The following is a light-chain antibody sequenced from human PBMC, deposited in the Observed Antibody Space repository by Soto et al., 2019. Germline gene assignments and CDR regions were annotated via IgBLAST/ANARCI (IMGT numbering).Light chain of an antibody. CDR1: QSVSSSY. Sequence: EIVLTQSPGTLSLSPGERATLSCRASQSVSSSYLAWYQQTPGQAPRLLIYAAPSRATGIPDRFSGSGSGTDFTLTISRLEPEDFAVYYCQQYGSSPATFGQGTKLEIK. CDR2: AAP. V-gene: IGKV3-20*01. J-gene: IGKJ2*01. CDR3: QQYGSSPAT.